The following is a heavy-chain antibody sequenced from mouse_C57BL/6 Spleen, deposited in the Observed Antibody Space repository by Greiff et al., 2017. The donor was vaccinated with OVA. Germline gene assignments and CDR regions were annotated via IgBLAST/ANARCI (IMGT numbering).Heavy chain of an antibody. CDR1: SYSITSGYY. Sequence: EVQLQESGPGLVKPSQSLSLTCSVTSYSITSGYYWNWIRQFPGNKLEWMGYISYDGSNNYNPSLKNRISITRDTSKNQFFLKLNSVTTEDTATYYCARDSDGYSFFDYWGQGTTLTVSS. V-gene: IGHV3-6*01. J-gene: IGHJ2*01. D-gene: IGHD2-3*01. CDR2: ISYDGSN. CDR3: ARDSDGYSFFDY.